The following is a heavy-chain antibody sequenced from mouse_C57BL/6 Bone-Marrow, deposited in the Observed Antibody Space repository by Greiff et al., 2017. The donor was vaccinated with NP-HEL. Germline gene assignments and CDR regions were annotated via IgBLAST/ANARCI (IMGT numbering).Heavy chain of an antibody. CDR3: TRWDGNYWYFEV. J-gene: IGHJ1*03. CDR2: IDPETGGT. CDR1: GYTFTDYE. Sequence: QVQLKESGAELVRPGASVTLSCKASGYTFTDYEMHWVKQTPVHGLEWIGAIDPETGGTAYNQKFKGKAILTADKSSSTAYMELRSLTSEDSAVYYCTRWDGNYWYFEVWGTGTTVTVSS. D-gene: IGHD2-1*01. V-gene: IGHV1-15*01.